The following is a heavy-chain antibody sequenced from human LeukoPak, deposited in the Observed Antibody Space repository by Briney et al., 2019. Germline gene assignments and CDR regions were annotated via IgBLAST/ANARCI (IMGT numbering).Heavy chain of an antibody. CDR1: GGTFSSYA. D-gene: IGHD3-9*01. CDR2: ISAYNGNT. Sequence: ASVKVSCKASGGTFSSYAISWVRQAPGQGLEWMGWISAYNGNTNYAQKLQGRVTMTTDTSTSTAYMELRSLRSDDTAVYYCARESHYDILTGYHYYMDVWGKGTTVTISS. J-gene: IGHJ6*03. CDR3: ARESHYDILTGYHYYMDV. V-gene: IGHV1-18*01.